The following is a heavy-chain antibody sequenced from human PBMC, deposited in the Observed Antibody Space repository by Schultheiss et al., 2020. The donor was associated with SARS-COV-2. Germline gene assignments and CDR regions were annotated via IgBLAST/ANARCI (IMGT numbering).Heavy chain of an antibody. CDR1: GFSLSTSGMR. CDR2: IDWDDDK. Sequence: SGPTLVKPTQTLTLTCTFSGFSLSTSGMRVSWIRQPPGKALEWLARIDWDDDKFYSTSLKTRLTISKDTSKNQVVLTMTNMDPVDTATYYCAHVTGANFDYWGQGTLVTVSS. CDR3: AHVTGANFDY. J-gene: IGHJ4*02. D-gene: IGHD7-27*01. V-gene: IGHV2-70*04.